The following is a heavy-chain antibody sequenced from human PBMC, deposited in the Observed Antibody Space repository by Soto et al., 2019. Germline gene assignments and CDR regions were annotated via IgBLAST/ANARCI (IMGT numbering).Heavy chain of an antibody. D-gene: IGHD3-22*01. J-gene: IGHJ5*02. V-gene: IGHV1-69*08. Sequence: QVQLVQSGAEVKKPGSSVKVSCKASGGTFSTYTITWVRQAPGQGLEWMGRIIPIIGIINYAQKFQGRVTITADKFTGTAYMELTREISDDTAVYYCAGDPDSHYNDSHASSYPWGQGTRVTVSS. CDR1: GGTFSTYT. CDR2: IIPIIGII. CDR3: AGDPDSHYNDSHASSYP.